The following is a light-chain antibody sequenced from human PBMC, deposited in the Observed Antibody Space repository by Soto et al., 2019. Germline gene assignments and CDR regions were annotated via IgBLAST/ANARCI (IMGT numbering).Light chain of an antibody. CDR2: DAS. Sequence: AIQLTQSPSSLSASVGDRVNITCRASQGIRSALAWYRQIPGKAPELLISDASSLEGGVPSRFSGSGSGTDFTLTISSLQPEDFAIYCCQQFHTYPITFGQGTRLEIK. CDR3: QQFHTYPIT. J-gene: IGKJ5*01. V-gene: IGKV1-13*02. CDR1: QGIRSA.